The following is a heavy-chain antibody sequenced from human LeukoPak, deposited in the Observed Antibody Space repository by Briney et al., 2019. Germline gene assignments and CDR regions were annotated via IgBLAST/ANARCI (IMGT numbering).Heavy chain of an antibody. CDR3: ARSVRYDY. J-gene: IGHJ4*02. CDR2: NNPNSGGT. CDR1: GGTFSSYA. V-gene: IGHV1-2*02. Sequence: GASVKVSCKASGGTFSSYAISWERHPPAQGLERMGWNNPNSGGTNHAQKFQGRVTMTRDTSISRACLELSRLRSDDTAVYYCARSVRYDYWGRGTLVTVSS.